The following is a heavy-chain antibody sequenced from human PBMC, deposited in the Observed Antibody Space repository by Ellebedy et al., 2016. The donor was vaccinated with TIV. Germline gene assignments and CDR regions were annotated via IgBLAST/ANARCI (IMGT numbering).Heavy chain of an antibody. Sequence: MPSETLSLTCTVSGDSISSYYWSWIRQPPGKGLEWIGFIYYSGSTNYNPSLKSRVTISVDTSKNQFSLELSSVTAADTAVYYCARARGQYLYGSGSYFTNWGQGEVVTVSS. CDR3: ARARGQYLYGSGSYFTN. CDR2: IYYSGST. CDR1: GDSISSYY. J-gene: IGHJ4*02. V-gene: IGHV4-59*01. D-gene: IGHD3-10*01.